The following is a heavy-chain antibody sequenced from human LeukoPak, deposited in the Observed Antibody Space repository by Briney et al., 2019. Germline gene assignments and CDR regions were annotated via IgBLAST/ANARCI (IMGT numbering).Heavy chain of an antibody. V-gene: IGHV4-34*01. J-gene: IGHJ4*02. Sequence: SETLSLTCAVYGGSFSGYYWSWIRQPPGKGLEWIGEINHSGSTNYNPSLKSRVTISVDMSKNQFSLKLSSVTAADTAVYYCARRRRGIAAAGYFDYWGQGTLVTVSS. CDR1: GGSFSGYY. CDR2: INHSGST. D-gene: IGHD6-13*01. CDR3: ARRRRGIAAAGYFDY.